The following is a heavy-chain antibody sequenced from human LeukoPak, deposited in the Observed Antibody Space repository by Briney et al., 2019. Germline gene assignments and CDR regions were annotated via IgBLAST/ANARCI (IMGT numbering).Heavy chain of an antibody. CDR1: GYTFTGYY. Sequence: ASVKVSCKASGYTFTGYYMHWVRQAPGQGLEWMGRINPNSGGTNYAQKFQGRVTMTRDTSISTAYMELSRLRSDDTAVYYCARVIQLPKEYFQHWGQGTLVTVSS. CDR3: ARVIQLPKEYFQH. CDR2: INPNSGGT. V-gene: IGHV1-2*06. J-gene: IGHJ1*01. D-gene: IGHD2-2*01.